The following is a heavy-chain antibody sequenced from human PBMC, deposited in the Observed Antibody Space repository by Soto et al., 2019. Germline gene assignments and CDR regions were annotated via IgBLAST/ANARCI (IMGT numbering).Heavy chain of an antibody. CDR1: GTSISNYY. J-gene: IGHJ5*02. CDR3: ARGRVVVPAAVMFNCLDP. Sequence: SETLSLTCTVSGTSISNYYWSWIRQPPGKGLEWIGYIYYSGSTNYNPSLKSRATISVDTSKKQFSLKVNSVTAADTAVYYCARGRVVVPAAVMFNCLDPWGQGALVTVSS. CDR2: IYYSGST. D-gene: IGHD2-2*01. V-gene: IGHV4-59*13.